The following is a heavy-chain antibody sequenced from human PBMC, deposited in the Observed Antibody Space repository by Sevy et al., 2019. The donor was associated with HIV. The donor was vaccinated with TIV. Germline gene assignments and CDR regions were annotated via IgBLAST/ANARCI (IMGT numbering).Heavy chain of an antibody. V-gene: IGHV3-30*09. CDR1: GFTFSSYA. CDR3: ARVGVSYCTDDCYHRFDF. Sequence: GGSLRLSCAASGFTFSSYALLWVRQAPGKGLEWVSLISYDGSKKYYSDSVKGRFAISSDGSKTTLFLQMNSLRSEDTAIYYCARVGVSYCTDDCYHRFDFWGRGTLVTVSS. CDR2: ISYDGSKK. J-gene: IGHJ4*02. D-gene: IGHD2-21*02.